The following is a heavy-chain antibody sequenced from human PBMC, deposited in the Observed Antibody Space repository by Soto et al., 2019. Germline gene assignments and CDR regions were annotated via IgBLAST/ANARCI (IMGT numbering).Heavy chain of an antibody. D-gene: IGHD6-6*01. CDR2: IYSGGST. V-gene: IGHV3-53*01. Sequence: EVQRVESGGGLIQPGGSLRLSCAASGFTVSSNYMSWVRQAPGKGLEWVSVIYSGGSTYYADSVKGRFTISRDKSKNTLYLQMNSLRAEATAVYYCARGGVIIAARRDFDYWGQGTLVTVSS. CDR3: ARGGVIIAARRDFDY. J-gene: IGHJ4*02. CDR1: GFTVSSNY.